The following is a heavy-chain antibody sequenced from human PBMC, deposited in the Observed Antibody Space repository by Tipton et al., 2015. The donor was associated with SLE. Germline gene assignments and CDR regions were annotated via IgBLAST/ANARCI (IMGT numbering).Heavy chain of an antibody. CDR2: VRFDGSDT. J-gene: IGHJ4*02. CDR3: AKDRPLPPLY. V-gene: IGHV3-30*02. Sequence: QLVQSGGGVVQPGGSLRLSCAASGFNFSSYGMHWVRQAPGKGLEWVAFVRFDGSDTYYGDSVKGRFSISRDNAKNTLYLQMNSLRAEDTAVYYCAKDRPLPPLYWGQGTLVTVSS. CDR1: GFNFSSYG.